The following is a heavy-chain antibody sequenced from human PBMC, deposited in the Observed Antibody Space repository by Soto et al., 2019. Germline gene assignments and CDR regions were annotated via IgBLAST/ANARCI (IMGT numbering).Heavy chain of an antibody. V-gene: IGHV4-30-2*01. J-gene: IGHJ6*02. CDR2: IYHRGST. Sequence: QLQLQESGSGLVKPSQTLSLTCAVSGGSISSGGYSWSWIRQPPGKGLEWFGYIYHRGSTYYNPALKNRGTISVDRSKNQCTLKRSSVTAADTAVYYCARGRNYNDSRGYRSGYYYYGMDVWGQGPTATASS. CDR3: ARGRNYNDSRGYRSGYYYYGMDV. CDR1: GGSISSGGYS. D-gene: IGHD3-22*01.